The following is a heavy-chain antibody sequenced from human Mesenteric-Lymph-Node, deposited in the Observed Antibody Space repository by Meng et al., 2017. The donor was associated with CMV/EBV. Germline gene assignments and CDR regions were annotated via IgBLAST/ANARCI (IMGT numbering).Heavy chain of an antibody. J-gene: IGHJ4*02. Sequence: ASVEVSCKASGYTFTGYYMHWVRQAPGQGLEWMGWINPNSGGTNYAQKFQGRVTMTRDTSISTAYMELSRLRSDDTAVYYCAHCSSTSCYIRGFDYWGQGTLVTVSS. CDR2: INPNSGGT. D-gene: IGHD2-2*02. CDR3: AHCSSTSCYIRGFDY. V-gene: IGHV1-2*02. CDR1: GYTFTGYY.